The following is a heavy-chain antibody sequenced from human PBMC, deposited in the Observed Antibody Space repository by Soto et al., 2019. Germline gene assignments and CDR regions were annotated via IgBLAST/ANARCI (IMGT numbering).Heavy chain of an antibody. D-gene: IGHD6-19*01. V-gene: IGHV3-72*01. J-gene: IGHJ6*02. CDR2: IRRKANSYTT. Sequence: EVQLVEFGGGLVQPGGSLRLSCAASGLIFSAYHMDWVRQAPGKGLEWVGRIRRKANSYTTEYAASVKGRFTISRDDSKNSLYLQMNSLKSEDTAVYYCAMLGGWSGGSSGMDVWGQGTTVTVSS. CDR1: GLIFSAYH. CDR3: AMLGGWSGGSSGMDV.